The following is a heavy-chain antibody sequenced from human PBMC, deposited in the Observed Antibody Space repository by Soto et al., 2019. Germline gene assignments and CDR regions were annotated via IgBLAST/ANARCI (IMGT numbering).Heavy chain of an antibody. D-gene: IGHD2-15*01. CDR1: GGTFSSYA. CDR2: IIPIFGTA. V-gene: IGHV1-69*06. CDR3: AVVVAAKRTNWFDP. Sequence: SVKVSCKASGGTFSSYAISWVRQAPGQGLEWMGGIIPIFGTANYAQKFQGRVTITADKSTSTAYMELSSLRSEDTAMYYCAVVVAAKRTNWFDPWGQGTLVTVSS. J-gene: IGHJ5*02.